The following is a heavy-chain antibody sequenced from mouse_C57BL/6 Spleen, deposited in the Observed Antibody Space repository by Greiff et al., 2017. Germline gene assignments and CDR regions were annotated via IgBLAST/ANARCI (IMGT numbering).Heavy chain of an antibody. V-gene: IGHV1-52*01. J-gene: IGHJ2*01. CDR3: ARGGTGGYFDY. CDR1: GYTFTSYW. Sequence: VQLQQPGAELVRPGSSVKLSCKASGYTFTSYWMHWVKQRPIQGLEWIGNIDPSDSETHYNQKFKDKATLTVDKSSSTAYMQLSSLTSEDSAVYYCARGGTGGYFDYWGQGTTLTVSS. D-gene: IGHD3-3*01. CDR2: IDPSDSET.